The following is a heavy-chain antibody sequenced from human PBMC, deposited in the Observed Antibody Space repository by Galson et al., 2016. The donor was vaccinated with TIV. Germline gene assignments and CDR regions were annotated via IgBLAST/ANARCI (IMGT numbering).Heavy chain of an antibody. V-gene: IGHV3-23*01. J-gene: IGHJ4*02. D-gene: IGHD3-22*01. CDR3: AKVPRIVLVIGDPYFFDY. Sequence: SLRLSCAAAGFTFSSHGMSWVRQAPGKGLEWVSGISAGGGTTHYADSVQGRFTISRDNSRNTLYLQMNSLSAEDTAVYYCAKVPRIVLVIGDPYFFDYWGQGTLVTVSS. CDR1: GFTFSSHG. CDR2: ISAGGGTT.